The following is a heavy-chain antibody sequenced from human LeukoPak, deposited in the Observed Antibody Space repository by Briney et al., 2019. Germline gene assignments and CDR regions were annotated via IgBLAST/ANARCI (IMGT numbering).Heavy chain of an antibody. CDR1: GGTFSRYA. V-gene: IGHV1-69*04. CDR3: ARVRNYYDSSGYGFDY. D-gene: IGHD3-22*01. Sequence: SVKVSCKASGGTFSRYAISWVRQAPGQGLEWVGRIIPILGIANYAQKFQGRVTITADKSTSTAYMELSSLRSEDTAVYYCARVRNYYDSSGYGFDYWGQGTLVTVSS. CDR2: IIPILGIA. J-gene: IGHJ4*02.